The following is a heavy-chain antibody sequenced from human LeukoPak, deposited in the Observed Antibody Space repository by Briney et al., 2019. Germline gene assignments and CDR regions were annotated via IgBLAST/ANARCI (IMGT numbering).Heavy chain of an antibody. CDR3: ARGPRITMIVVVITPTDY. CDR1: GYTFSSYA. Sequence: ASVKVSCKASGYTFSSYAMHWVRQAPGQRLEWMGWSNAGNGKTKYSQEFQGRVTMTRDTSTSTVYMELSSLRSEDTAVYYCARGPRITMIVVVITPTDYWGQGTLVTVSS. J-gene: IGHJ4*02. D-gene: IGHD3-22*01. CDR2: SNAGNGKT. V-gene: IGHV1-3*02.